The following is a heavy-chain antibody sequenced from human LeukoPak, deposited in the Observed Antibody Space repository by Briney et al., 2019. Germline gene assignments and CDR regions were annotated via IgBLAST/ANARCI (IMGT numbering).Heavy chain of an antibody. Sequence: GGSLSLSCAASQFTSTRYWMQRVRQAPGKGLVWVSRINSDGSSKSYADSVKGRFTIYKDDAKNTLYVQMNSLRAEDTAVYYCARVRHCSTGVCYSAFDILGQGTMVTVSS. CDR3: ARVRHCSTGVCYSAFDI. J-gene: IGHJ3*02. CDR2: INSDGSSK. V-gene: IGHV3-74*01. CDR1: QFTSTRYW. D-gene: IGHD2-8*01.